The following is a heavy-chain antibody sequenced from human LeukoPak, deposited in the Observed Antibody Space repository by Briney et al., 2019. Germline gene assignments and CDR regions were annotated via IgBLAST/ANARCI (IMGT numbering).Heavy chain of an antibody. V-gene: IGHV1-2*02. J-gene: IGHJ6*03. D-gene: IGHD2-2*01. CDR3: ARDGGCSGTSCLYYYMDV. Sequence: ASVKVSCKASGYTFTSYGISWVRQAPGQGLEWMGWINPNSGGTDYTQKFQGRVTMTRDTSISTAYMELSSLRSDDTAVYYCARDGGCSGTSCLYYYMDVWGKGTTVTVSS. CDR1: GYTFTSYG. CDR2: INPNSGGT.